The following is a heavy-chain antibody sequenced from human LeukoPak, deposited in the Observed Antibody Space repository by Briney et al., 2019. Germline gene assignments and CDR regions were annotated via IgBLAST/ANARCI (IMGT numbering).Heavy chain of an antibody. D-gene: IGHD6-13*01. J-gene: IGHJ4*02. Sequence: PGGSLRLSCAASGFTFDDYTMHWVRQAPGKGLEWVSLISWDGGSTYYADSVKGRFTISRDNSKNSLYLQMNSLRTEDTPLYYCAKEKAAAGVDYWGQGTLVTVSS. CDR2: ISWDGGST. V-gene: IGHV3-43*01. CDR3: AKEKAAAGVDY. CDR1: GFTFDDYT.